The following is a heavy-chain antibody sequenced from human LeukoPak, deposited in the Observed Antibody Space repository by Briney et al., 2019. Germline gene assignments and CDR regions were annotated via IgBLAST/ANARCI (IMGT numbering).Heavy chain of an antibody. D-gene: IGHD3-9*01. CDR2: IYYSGST. V-gene: IGHV4-59*01. Sequence: PSETLSLTCTVSGGSISSYYWSWIRQPPGKGLEWIGYIYYSGSTNYNPSLKSRVTISVDTSKNQFSLKLSSVTAADTAVYYCARGPGHRAPLRYYIAQNYFDYWGQGTLVTVSS. CDR3: ARGPGHRAPLRYYIAQNYFDY. J-gene: IGHJ4*02. CDR1: GGSISSYY.